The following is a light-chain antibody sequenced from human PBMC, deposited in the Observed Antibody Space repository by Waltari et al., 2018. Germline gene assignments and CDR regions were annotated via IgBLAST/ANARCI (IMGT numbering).Light chain of an antibody. V-gene: IGLV4-69*01. CDR1: SGPSNYA. CDR3: QTGGCVIWV. CDR2: VNSAGSH. Sequence: QLLLTQSPSASASLGASVKLTCPLRSGPSNYALAWHQKQPDKGPRYLMKVNSAGSHIKGDGIPDRFSGSGSGAERYLTISSLQSEDEADYYCQTGGCVIWVVGGGTKRTVL. J-gene: IGLJ3*02.